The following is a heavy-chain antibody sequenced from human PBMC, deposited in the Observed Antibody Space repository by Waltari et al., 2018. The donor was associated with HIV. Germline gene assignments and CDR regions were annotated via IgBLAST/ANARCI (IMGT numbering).Heavy chain of an antibody. CDR3: ARDAIPKGVFFQH. CDR1: GGTFSNNA. J-gene: IGHJ1*01. CDR2: ITPLYGIA. V-gene: IGHV1-69*01. Sequence: QVQLVQSGAEVKQSGSSVKVSCTASGGTFSNNAFSWVRQAPGQAPEWMGVITPLYGIANYAQVFQGRVTITADESTTTLFMELSSLRSDDTAVYYCARDAIPKGVFFQHWGQGTLLVVSS. D-gene: IGHD2-2*02.